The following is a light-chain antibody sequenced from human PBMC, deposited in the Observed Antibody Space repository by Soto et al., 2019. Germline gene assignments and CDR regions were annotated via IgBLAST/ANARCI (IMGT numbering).Light chain of an antibody. V-gene: IGKV3-15*01. CDR1: QSVSNN. Sequence: EIVMTQSPATLSVSPGERATLSCRASQSVSNNLAWYQKKPGQAPRLLIYGASTRATGIPARFSGSGSGTEFTLTISGLQSEGFALYYCQQYNSWWTFGQGTRVEIK. CDR3: QQYNSWWT. J-gene: IGKJ1*01. CDR2: GAS.